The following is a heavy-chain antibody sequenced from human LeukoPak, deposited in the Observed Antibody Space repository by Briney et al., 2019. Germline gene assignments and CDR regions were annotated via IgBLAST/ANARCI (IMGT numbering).Heavy chain of an antibody. Sequence: PGGSLRLSCAASGFTFSSYAMSWVRQAPGKGLEWVSAISGSGGSTYYADSVKGRFTISRDNSKNTLYLQMSSLRAEDTAVYYCAKGYCSSTSCPLDYWGQGTLVTVSS. V-gene: IGHV3-23*01. CDR1: GFTFSSYA. D-gene: IGHD2-2*01. CDR3: AKGYCSSTSCPLDY. J-gene: IGHJ4*02. CDR2: ISGSGGST.